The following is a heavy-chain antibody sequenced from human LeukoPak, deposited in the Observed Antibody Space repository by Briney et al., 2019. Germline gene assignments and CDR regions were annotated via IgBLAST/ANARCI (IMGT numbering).Heavy chain of an antibody. CDR2: IYTNGNT. J-gene: IGHJ6*02. CDR3: ARAGVTSLRYSGLGMDV. CDR1: GGSISSYF. Sequence: SETLSLTCTVSGGSISSYFWTWIRQPAGKGLEWIGRIYTNGNTNYNPSLKSRVTISVDTSKNQFSLKLSSVTAADTAVYYCARAGVTSLRYSGLGMDVWGQGTTVTVSS. V-gene: IGHV4-4*07. D-gene: IGHD5-12*01.